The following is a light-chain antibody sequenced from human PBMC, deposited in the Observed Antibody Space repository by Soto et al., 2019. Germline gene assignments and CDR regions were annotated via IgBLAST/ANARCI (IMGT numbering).Light chain of an antibody. Sequence: QTVVPQPPSVSGTPGQRGSISCTGSRSNIAGGYDVHWYQQLPGTAPQLLVAGNRPSGVPDRFSVSKSGASASLAITGLQAEDEADYYCQSYDSSLSRRWVFGGGTKVTVL. V-gene: IGLV1-40*03. CDR2: G. CDR1: RSNIAGGYD. CDR3: QSYDSSLSRRWV. J-gene: IGLJ3*02.